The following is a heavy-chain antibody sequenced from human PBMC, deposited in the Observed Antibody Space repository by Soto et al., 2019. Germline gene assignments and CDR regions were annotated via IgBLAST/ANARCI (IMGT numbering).Heavy chain of an antibody. D-gene: IGHD3-22*01. CDR1: GGTFSSYA. V-gene: IGHV1-69*06. CDR3: ACLFRDYDSSGYYYYFDY. CDR2: IIPIFGTA. Sequence: SVKVSCKTSGGTFSSYAISWVRQAPGQGLEWMGCIIPIFGTANYAQKFQGRVTIPADKSTSTAYMELSSLRSEDKAVYYGACLFRDYDSSGYYYYFDYGGQGTLVTVSS. J-gene: IGHJ4*02.